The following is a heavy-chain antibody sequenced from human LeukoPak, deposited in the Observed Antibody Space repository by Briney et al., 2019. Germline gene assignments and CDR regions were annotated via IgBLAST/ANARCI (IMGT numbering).Heavy chain of an antibody. V-gene: IGHV4-34*01. CDR1: GGSFSGYY. D-gene: IGHD1-20*01. CDR2: INHSGST. Sequence: SETLSLTCAVYGGSFSGYYWSWIRQPPGKGLEWIGEINHSGSTNYNPSLKSRVTISVDTSKNQFSLKLSSVTAADTAVYYCARGPSQGITGTTSDYWGQGTLVTVSS. J-gene: IGHJ4*02. CDR3: ARGPSQGITGTTSDY.